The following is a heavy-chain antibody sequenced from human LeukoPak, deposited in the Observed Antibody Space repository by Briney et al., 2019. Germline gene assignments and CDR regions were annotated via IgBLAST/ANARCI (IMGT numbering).Heavy chain of an antibody. CDR2: IIPIFGTA. D-gene: IGHD5-18*01. Sequence: GASVKVSCKASGGTFSSYAISWVRQAPGQGLEWMGRIIPIFGTANYAQKFQGRVTITTDESTSTAYMELSSLRPEDTAVYYCARTVNSGYSYGDDAFDIWGQGTMVTVSS. V-gene: IGHV1-69*05. J-gene: IGHJ3*02. CDR1: GGTFSSYA. CDR3: ARTVNSGYSYGDDAFDI.